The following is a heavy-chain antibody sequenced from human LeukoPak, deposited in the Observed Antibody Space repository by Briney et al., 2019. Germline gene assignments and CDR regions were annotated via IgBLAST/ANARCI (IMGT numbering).Heavy chain of an antibody. CDR1: GFTFSSYS. D-gene: IGHD3-3*01. V-gene: IGHV3-21*01. CDR2: ISSSSYFI. J-gene: IGHJ6*02. CDR3: ARDLGNEYDFWSGYYTYYGMDV. Sequence: GGSLRLSCAASGFTFSSYSMNWVRQAPGKGLEWVSSISSSSYFIYYADSVKGRFTISRDNAKNSLYLQMNSLRAEDTAVYYCARDLGNEYDFWSGYYTYYGMDVWGQGTTVTVSS.